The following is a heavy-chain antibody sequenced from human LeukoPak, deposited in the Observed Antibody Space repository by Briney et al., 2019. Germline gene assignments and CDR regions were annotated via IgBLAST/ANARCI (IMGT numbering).Heavy chain of an antibody. CDR2: ISSSSSYI. D-gene: IGHD6-19*01. V-gene: IGHV3-21*01. CDR1: GFTFSSYS. Sequence: PGGSLRLPCAASGFTFSSYSMNWVRQAPGKGLEWVSSISSSSSYIYYADSMKGRFTISRDNAKNSLYLQMNSLRAEDTAVYYCARDISGWLDYWGQGTLVTVSS. J-gene: IGHJ4*02. CDR3: ARDISGWLDY.